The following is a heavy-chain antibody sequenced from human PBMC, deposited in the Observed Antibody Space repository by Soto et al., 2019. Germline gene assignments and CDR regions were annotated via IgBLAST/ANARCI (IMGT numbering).Heavy chain of an antibody. V-gene: IGHV4-39*01. Sequence: PSETLSLTCTVSGGSISSSSYYWGWIRQPPGKGLEWIGSIYYSGSTYYNPSLKSRVTISVDTSKNQFSLKLSSVTAADTAVYYCASNNFDLIAVAGPYYFDYWGQGTLVTVSS. J-gene: IGHJ4*02. D-gene: IGHD6-19*01. CDR2: IYYSGST. CDR3: ASNNFDLIAVAGPYYFDY. CDR1: GGSISSSSYY.